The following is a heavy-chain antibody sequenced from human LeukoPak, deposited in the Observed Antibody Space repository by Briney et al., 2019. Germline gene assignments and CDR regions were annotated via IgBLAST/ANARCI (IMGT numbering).Heavy chain of an antibody. CDR2: IYYSGST. CDR1: GGSISSYY. D-gene: IGHD6-19*01. Sequence: SETLSLTCTVSGGSISSYYWSWIRQPPGKGLEWIGYIYYSGSTNYNPSLKSRVTISVDTSKNQFSLKLSSVTAADTAVYYCARGSGIAVAGTGLDCGQGTLVTVSS. V-gene: IGHV4-59*01. CDR3: ARGSGIAVAGTGLD. J-gene: IGHJ4*02.